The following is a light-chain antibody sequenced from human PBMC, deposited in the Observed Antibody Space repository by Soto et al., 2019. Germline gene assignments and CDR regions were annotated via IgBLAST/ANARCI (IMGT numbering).Light chain of an antibody. V-gene: IGKV3-20*01. J-gene: IGKJ5*01. CDR2: GAP. Sequence: EILFTQSPATLSLSPGERATLSLRASQSVSSSYLAWYQQNPGQAPRLLIYGAPSRATGIPDRFSGSGSGTDFTLTISRLEPEDFAVYYCQQYGSSPPTFGQGTRRENK. CDR3: QQYGSSPPT. CDR1: QSVSSSY.